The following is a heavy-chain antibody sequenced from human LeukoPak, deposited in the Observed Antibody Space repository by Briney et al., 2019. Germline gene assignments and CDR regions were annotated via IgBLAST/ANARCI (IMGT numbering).Heavy chain of an antibody. D-gene: IGHD2-15*01. CDR3: ARVDCSGGSCYRPFFDY. CDR2: IIPIFGTA. Sequence: SVKVSCKAAGGTFSSYAISWVRQAPGQGLEWMGGIIPIFGTANYAQKFQGRVTITTDESTSTAYMELSSLRSEDTAVYYCARVDCSGGSCYRPFFDYWGQGTLVTVSS. J-gene: IGHJ4*02. V-gene: IGHV1-69*05. CDR1: GGTFSSYA.